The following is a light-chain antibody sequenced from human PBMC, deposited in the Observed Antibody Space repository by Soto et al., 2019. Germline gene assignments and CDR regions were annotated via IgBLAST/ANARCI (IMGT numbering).Light chain of an antibody. CDR1: SSNIGNNA. CDR3: ATWDDSLNGVV. CDR2: SDD. J-gene: IGLJ2*01. V-gene: IGLV1-36*01. Sequence: QSVLTQPPSVSEAPRQRVTISCSGSSSNIGNNAVDWYQQLPGKAPKLLIYSDDLLPSGVSDRFSGSKYGTSASLAITGLQSEDEAEYYCATWDDSLNGVVFGGGTKLTVL.